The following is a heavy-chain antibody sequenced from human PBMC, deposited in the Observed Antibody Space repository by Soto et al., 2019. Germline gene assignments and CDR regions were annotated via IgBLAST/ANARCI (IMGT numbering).Heavy chain of an antibody. Sequence: QVQLQESGPGLVKPSETLSLTCTVSGGSISSYYWSWIRQPPGKGLEWIGYIYYSGSTNYNPSLKIRVTISVDPSKNQFSLKLSSVTAADTAVYYCARDPRGYYGSGSSHPYYYGMDVWGQGTTVTVSS. CDR2: IYYSGST. CDR1: GGSISSYY. V-gene: IGHV4-59*01. J-gene: IGHJ6*02. CDR3: ARDPRGYYGSGSSHPYYYGMDV. D-gene: IGHD3-10*01.